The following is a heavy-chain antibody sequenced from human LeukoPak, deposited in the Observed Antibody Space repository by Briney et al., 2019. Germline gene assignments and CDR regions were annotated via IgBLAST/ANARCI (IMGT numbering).Heavy chain of an antibody. V-gene: IGHV3-48*03. J-gene: IGHJ4*02. CDR1: GFTFNSYE. D-gene: IGHD2-8*02. CDR2: ISSSGSTI. Sequence: GGSLRLSCAASGFTFNSYEMNWVRQAPGKGLEWVSYISSSGSTIYYADSVKGRFTISRDNSKSTLSLQMNSLRAEDTAIYYCATYRQVLLPFESWGQGTLVTVSS. CDR3: ATYRQVLLPFES.